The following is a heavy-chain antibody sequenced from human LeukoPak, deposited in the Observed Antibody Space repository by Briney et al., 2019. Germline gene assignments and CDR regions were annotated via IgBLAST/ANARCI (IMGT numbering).Heavy chain of an antibody. D-gene: IGHD2-15*01. CDR2: IWYDGSIQ. V-gene: IGHV3-33*08. CDR1: GFTFNNAW. J-gene: IGHJ4*02. Sequence: GGSLRLSCAGSGFTFNNAWMSWVRQAPGKGLEWVAAIWYDGSIQYYADSVKGRFTISRDNSKNTLYLQMDSLRAEDTAVYYCARAGYCSGGSCYGSDYWGQGTLVSVSS. CDR3: ARAGYCSGGSCYGSDY.